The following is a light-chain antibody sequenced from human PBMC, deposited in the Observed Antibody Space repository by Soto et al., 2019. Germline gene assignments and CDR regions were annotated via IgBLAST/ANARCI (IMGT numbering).Light chain of an antibody. CDR2: KVS. Sequence: DIVMTQSPLSLPVTPGEPASISCRSNQSLVHSDGNTYLSWFQQRPGQPPRLLIYKVSDRFSGVPDRFSGSGAGTDFTLTISRVEAEDVGIYYCMQATQSHWTFGQGTKVDIK. V-gene: IGKV2-24*01. CDR3: MQATQSHWT. CDR1: QSLVHSDGNTY. J-gene: IGKJ1*01.